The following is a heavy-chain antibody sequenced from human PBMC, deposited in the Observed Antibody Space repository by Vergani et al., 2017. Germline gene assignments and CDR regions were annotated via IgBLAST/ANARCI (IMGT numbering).Heavy chain of an antibody. D-gene: IGHD2-2*03. CDR1: GGTFSSYT. Sequence: QVQLVQSGAEVKKPGSSVKVSCKASGGTFSSYTISWVRQAPGQGLEWMGRIIPILGIANYAQKFQGRVTITADKSTSTAYMELSSLRSEDTAVYYCARESGGYCSSTSCSLPPRWFDPWGQGTLVTVSS. CDR3: ARESGGYCSSTSCSLPPRWFDP. CDR2: IIPILGIA. J-gene: IGHJ5*02. V-gene: IGHV1-69*08.